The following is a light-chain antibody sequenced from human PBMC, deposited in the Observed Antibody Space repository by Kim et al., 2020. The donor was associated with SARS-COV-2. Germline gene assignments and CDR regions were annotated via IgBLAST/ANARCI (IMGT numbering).Light chain of an antibody. V-gene: IGLV2-14*03. CDR3: SSYTTSGTYV. J-gene: IGLJ1*01. CDR1: SSDVGNSNY. CDR2: GVT. Sequence: QSALTQPASVSGSPGQSIAISCTGTSSDVGNSNYVSWYQQHPGKAPKLMIYGVTKRTSGASDRFSGSKSDNTATLTISGLQPEDEADYYCSSYTTSGTYVFGTGTKVTVL.